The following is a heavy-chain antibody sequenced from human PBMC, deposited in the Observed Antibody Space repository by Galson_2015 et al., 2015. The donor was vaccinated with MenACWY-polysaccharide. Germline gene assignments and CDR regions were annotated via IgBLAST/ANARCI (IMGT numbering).Heavy chain of an antibody. CDR1: GFTFSNAW. Sequence: SLRLSCATSGFTFSNAWMSWVRQAPGKGLEWVGRIKSKYNGGTTDYAAPVKGRFSISRDDSQSTAYLQMNSLRTDDTGIYYCTTWGRDVYWGQGTVITGSP. V-gene: IGHV3-15*01. J-gene: IGHJ1*01. D-gene: IGHD5-24*01. CDR2: IKSKYNGGTT. CDR3: TTWGRDVY.